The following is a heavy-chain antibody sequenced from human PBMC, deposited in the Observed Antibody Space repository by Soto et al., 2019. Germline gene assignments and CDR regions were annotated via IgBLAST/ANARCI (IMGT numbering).Heavy chain of an antibody. CDR2: ISSNSATI. J-gene: IGHJ4*02. CDR1: GFSFSMYS. CDR3: EREDILGTIRYDY. V-gene: IGHV3-48*02. Sequence: GESLRLSCAASGFSFSMYSMNWVRQSPGKGLEWVSYISSNSATIYDTDSGRGRFTISRDNAKNSLYLQMNSLRDEDTAVYYCEREDILGTIRYDYWAQGSLEPVSS. D-gene: IGHD1-7*01.